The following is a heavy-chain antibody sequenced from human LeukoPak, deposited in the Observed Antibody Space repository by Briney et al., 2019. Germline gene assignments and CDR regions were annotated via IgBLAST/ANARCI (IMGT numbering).Heavy chain of an antibody. V-gene: IGHV3-74*01. Sequence: GRSLRLSCADSGFTFSSHWMHWVRQAPGKGLVWVSRIKYDASSTSYADSVKGRFTISRDNAKNSLYLQMNSLRAEDTAMYYCARDTRGESDYWGHGTLVTVSS. CDR2: IKYDASST. D-gene: IGHD2-2*01. CDR1: GFTFSSHW. CDR3: ARDTRGESDY. J-gene: IGHJ4*01.